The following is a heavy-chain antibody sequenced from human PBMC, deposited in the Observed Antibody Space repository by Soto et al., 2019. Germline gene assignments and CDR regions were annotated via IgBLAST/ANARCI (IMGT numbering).Heavy chain of an antibody. D-gene: IGHD3-22*01. Sequence: GASVKVSCKVSGYTLTELSMHWVRQAPGKGLEWMGGFDPEDGETIYAQKFQGRVTMTEDTSTDTAYMELSSLRSEDTAVYYCARPKYDSSGYYEGLGFDYWGQGTLVTVSS. CDR1: GYTLTELS. V-gene: IGHV1-24*01. CDR2: FDPEDGET. J-gene: IGHJ4*02. CDR3: ARPKYDSSGYYEGLGFDY.